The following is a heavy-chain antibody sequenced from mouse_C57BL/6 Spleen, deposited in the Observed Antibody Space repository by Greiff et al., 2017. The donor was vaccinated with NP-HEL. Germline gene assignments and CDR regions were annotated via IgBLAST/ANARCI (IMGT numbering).Heavy chain of an antibody. J-gene: IGHJ2*01. Sequence: VQLQQSGPVLVKPGASVKMSCKASGYTFTDYYMNWVKQSHGKSLEWIGVINPYNGGTSYNQKFKGKATLTVDKSSSTAYMELNSLTSEDAAVYYCARTRYFDYWGQGTTLTVSS. V-gene: IGHV1-19*01. CDR2: INPYNGGT. CDR3: ARTRYFDY. CDR1: GYTFTDYY.